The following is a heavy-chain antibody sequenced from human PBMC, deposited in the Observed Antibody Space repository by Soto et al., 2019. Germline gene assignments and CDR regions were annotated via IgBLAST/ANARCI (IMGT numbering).Heavy chain of an antibody. CDR1: GFTFNIYA. D-gene: IGHD2-15*01. Sequence: EVQLLESGGDLIQPGGSLRLSCAASGFTFNIYAMTWVRQAPGKGLEWVSGISDSGGSTYYADSVKGRFTISRDNSKNTLYLQMNSLRAEDTAVYYCANGCGGTCYSRIHYWGQGTLVTVSS. CDR2: ISDSGGST. J-gene: IGHJ4*02. CDR3: ANGCGGTCYSRIHY. V-gene: IGHV3-23*01.